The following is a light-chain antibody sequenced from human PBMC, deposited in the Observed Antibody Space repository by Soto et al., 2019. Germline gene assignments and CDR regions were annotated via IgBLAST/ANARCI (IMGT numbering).Light chain of an antibody. CDR1: QNADNW. J-gene: IGKJ1*01. CDR3: QRYNSNSRT. V-gene: IGKV1-5*01. CDR2: DAF. Sequence: DIQMTQSPSTLSASVGDRVTITCRASQNADNWVAWYQQKPGKAPKLLIYDAFNLESGVPSRFSGRASGTELTLTISSLQPDDFGTYYCQRYNSNSRTFGQGTSV.